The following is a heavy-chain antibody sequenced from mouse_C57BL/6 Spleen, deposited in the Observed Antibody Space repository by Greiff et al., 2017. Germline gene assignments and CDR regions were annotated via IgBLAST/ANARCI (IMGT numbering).Heavy chain of an antibody. V-gene: IGHV5-17*01. CDR3: ARKGTWGSYDYFDY. Sequence: EVQLQQSGGGLVKPGGSLKLSCAASGFTFSDYGMHWVRQAPEKGLEWVAYISSGSSTIYYADTVKGRFTISRDNAKNTLFLQMTSLRSEDTAMYYCARKGTWGSYDYFDYWGQGTTLTVSS. CDR2: ISSGSSTI. D-gene: IGHD1-1*02. CDR1: GFTFSDYG. J-gene: IGHJ2*01.